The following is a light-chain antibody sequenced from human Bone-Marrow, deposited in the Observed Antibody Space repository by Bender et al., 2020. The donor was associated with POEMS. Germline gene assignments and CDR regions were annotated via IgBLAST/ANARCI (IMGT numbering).Light chain of an antibody. J-gene: IGLJ2*01. CDR3: SSYAGSKDFV. CDR2: NVN. CDR1: SGDITTY. V-gene: IGLV2-14*03. Sequence: QSALTQPASVSGSPGQSITISCSGASGDITTYVSWYQQHPGEAPKVMMYNVNIRPSGVSNRFSGSKSGNTASLTISGLQAEDEADYYCSSYAGSKDFVFGGGTKLTVL.